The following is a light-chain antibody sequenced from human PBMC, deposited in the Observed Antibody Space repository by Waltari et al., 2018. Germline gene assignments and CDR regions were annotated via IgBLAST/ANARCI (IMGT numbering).Light chain of an antibody. CDR1: QGIRSY. CDR2: ASS. J-gene: IGKJ4*01. CDR3: QQVNNYPLT. Sequence: IQLTQSPSSLSASVGDRVTITCRASQGIRSYLAGYQQKPEKAPKILIYASSTLQSGVPSRFSGSGSGTDFTLTISSLQPEDFATYYCQQVNNYPLTFGGGTKVEIK. V-gene: IGKV1-9*01.